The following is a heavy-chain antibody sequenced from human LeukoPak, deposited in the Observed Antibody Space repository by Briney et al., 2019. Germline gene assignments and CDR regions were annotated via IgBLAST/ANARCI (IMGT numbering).Heavy chain of an antibody. J-gene: IGHJ2*01. CDR2: ISAHNGNT. CDR3: ARDGYFDL. V-gene: IGHV1-18*01. Sequence: ASVKVSCKASGYTFTTYGIAWVRQAPGHGIEWMGWISAHNGNTNYAQSPQGRVTTTTDTSTNTAYMELRSMRSDDTAVYYCARDGYFDLWGRGTLVTASS. CDR1: GYTFTTYG.